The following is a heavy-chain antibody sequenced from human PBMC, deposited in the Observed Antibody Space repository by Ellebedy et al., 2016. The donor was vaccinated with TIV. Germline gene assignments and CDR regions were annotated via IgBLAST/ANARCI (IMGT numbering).Heavy chain of an antibody. CDR1: GGSFSSHA. CDR3: AREATIVLAGTYFDY. Sequence: AASVKVSCKASGGSFSSHALSWVRQAPGQGLEWMGGIIPMFGPANYAQKFQGRVTITADESTSTAYMELSSLRSEDTAVYYCAREATIVLAGTYFDYWGQGTLVTVSS. D-gene: IGHD6-19*01. V-gene: IGHV1-69*13. J-gene: IGHJ4*02. CDR2: IIPMFGPA.